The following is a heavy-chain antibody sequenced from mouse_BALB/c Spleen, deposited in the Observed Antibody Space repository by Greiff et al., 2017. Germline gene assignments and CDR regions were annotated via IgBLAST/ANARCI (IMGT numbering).Heavy chain of an antibody. Sequence: EVKLMESGGGLVQPGGSLKLSCAASGFTFSSYGMSWVRQTPDKRLELVATINSNGGSTYYPDSVKGRFTISRDNAKNTLYLQMSSLKSEDTAMYYCARDNWDGFAYWGQGTLVTVSA. CDR2: INSNGGST. D-gene: IGHD4-1*01. CDR3: ARDNWDGFAY. J-gene: IGHJ3*01. V-gene: IGHV5-6-3*01. CDR1: GFTFSSYG.